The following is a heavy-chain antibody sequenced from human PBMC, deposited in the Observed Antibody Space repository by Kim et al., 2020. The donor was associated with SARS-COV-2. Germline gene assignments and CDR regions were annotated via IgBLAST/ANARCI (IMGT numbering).Heavy chain of an antibody. D-gene: IGHD2-15*01. CDR3: ARHLTFSGSWGYGMDV. J-gene: IGHJ6*02. V-gene: IGHV4-59*08. CDR2: ISYSGDT. CDR1: GGSISNYY. Sequence: SETLSLTCTVSGGSISNYYWSWIRQPPGKGLEWIGYISYSGDTNYNPSLKSRVTISKDTSKEQFSLKLNSVTAADTAVYYCARHLTFSGSWGYGMDVWGQGTTVSVSS.